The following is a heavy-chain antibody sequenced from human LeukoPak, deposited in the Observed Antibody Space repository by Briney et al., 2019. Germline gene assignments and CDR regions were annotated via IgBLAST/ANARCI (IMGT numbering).Heavy chain of an antibody. CDR2: IRSSGSTI. V-gene: IGHV3-11*01. J-gene: IGHJ4*02. Sequence: PGGSRGFSFEPPGLSFSAYYRTWIRQAQGKGLDGVSYIRSSGSTIYYADSVKGRFTISSDNAKDSLYLQMNSLRAADTDVYSCARGAIGVVPAAIGGFDYWGQGTLVTVSS. CDR3: ARGAIGVVPAAIGGFDY. CDR1: GLSFSAYY. D-gene: IGHD2-2*02.